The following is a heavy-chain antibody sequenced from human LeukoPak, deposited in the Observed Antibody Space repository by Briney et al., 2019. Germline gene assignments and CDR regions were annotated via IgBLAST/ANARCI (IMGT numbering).Heavy chain of an antibody. J-gene: IGHJ6*04. CDR2: ISSSSSYI. V-gene: IGHV3-21*01. D-gene: IGHD5-18*01. Sequence: PGGSLRLSCAASGFTFSSYSMNWVRQAPGKGLEWVPSISSSSSYIYYADSVKGRFTISRDNAKNSLYLQMNSLRAEDTAVYYCARAVEPGGYSYWSGMDVWGKGTTVTVSS. CDR3: ARAVEPGGYSYWSGMDV. CDR1: GFTFSSYS.